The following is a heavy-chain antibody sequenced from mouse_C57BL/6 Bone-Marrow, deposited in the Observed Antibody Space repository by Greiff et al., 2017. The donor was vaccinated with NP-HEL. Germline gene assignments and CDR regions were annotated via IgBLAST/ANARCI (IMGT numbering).Heavy chain of an antibody. CDR1: GYTFTSYW. Sequence: QVHVKQPGAELVMPGASVKLSCKASGYTFTSYWMHWVKQRPGQGLEWIGEIDPSDSYTNYNQKFKGKSTLTVDKSSSTAYMQLSSLTSEDSAVYYCARWGGKRYYYAMDYWGQGTSVTVSS. CDR2: IDPSDSYT. CDR3: ARWGGKRYYYAMDY. D-gene: IGHD1-1*02. J-gene: IGHJ4*01. V-gene: IGHV1-69*01.